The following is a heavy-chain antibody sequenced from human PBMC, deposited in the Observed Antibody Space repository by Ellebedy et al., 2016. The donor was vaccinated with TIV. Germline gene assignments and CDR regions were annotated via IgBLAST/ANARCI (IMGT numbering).Heavy chain of an antibody. V-gene: IGHV5-10-1*01. CDR3: ARHPVVRGVIGYYYGMDV. CDR1: GYSFTSYW. D-gene: IGHD3-10*01. J-gene: IGHJ6*02. Sequence: GESLKISCKGSGYSFTSYWISWVRQMPGKGLEWMGRIDPSDSYTNYSPSFQGHVTISADKSISTSYLQWSSLKASDTAMYYCARHPVVRGVIGYYYGMDVWGQGTTVTVSS. CDR2: IDPSDSYT.